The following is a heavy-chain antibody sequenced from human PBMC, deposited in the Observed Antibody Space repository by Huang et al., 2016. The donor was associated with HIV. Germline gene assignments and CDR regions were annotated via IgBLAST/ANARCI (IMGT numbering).Heavy chain of an antibody. Sequence: QLQLQESGPGLVKPSETLSLTCTVSGGSISSSSYSWGWIRQPPGKGLEWIGSIFHSGTTYYNPSLKSRVTIAVDTSRTQFALKLSSVTAEDTAVYYCAAHGRIVGIPAAPLRFDPWGQGTLVTVSS. J-gene: IGHJ5*02. CDR3: AAHGRIVGIPAAPLRFDP. V-gene: IGHV4-39*01. CDR1: GGSISSSSYS. D-gene: IGHD6-13*01. CDR2: IFHSGTT.